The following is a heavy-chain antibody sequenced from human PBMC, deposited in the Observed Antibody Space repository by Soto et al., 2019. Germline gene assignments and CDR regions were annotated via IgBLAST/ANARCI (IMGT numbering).Heavy chain of an antibody. CDR1: GFIFGTYA. Sequence: EVQLLESGGGLVQPGGSLRLSCAASGFIFGTYAMSWVRQAPGKGLEWVSTISVAGGTADYADSVRGRFTISRDNSKIRLYLQMSSMRAEDTAVYYCAKHREPGTRYYFDYWGQGTLVTVSS. CDR2: ISVAGGTA. CDR3: AKHREPGTRYYFDY. J-gene: IGHJ4*02. V-gene: IGHV3-23*01. D-gene: IGHD1-26*01.